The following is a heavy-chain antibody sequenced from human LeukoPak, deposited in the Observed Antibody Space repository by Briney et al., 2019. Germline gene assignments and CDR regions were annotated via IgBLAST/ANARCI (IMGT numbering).Heavy chain of an antibody. Sequence: ASVKVSCKASGYTFTSYGISWVRQAPGQGLEWMGWISAYNGNTNYAQKLQGRVTMTTDTSTSTAYMGLRSLRSDDTAVYYCARGARYCSSTSCWFMDVWGKGTTVTISS. CDR3: ARGARYCSSTSCWFMDV. CDR1: GYTFTSYG. CDR2: ISAYNGNT. J-gene: IGHJ6*03. D-gene: IGHD2-2*01. V-gene: IGHV1-18*01.